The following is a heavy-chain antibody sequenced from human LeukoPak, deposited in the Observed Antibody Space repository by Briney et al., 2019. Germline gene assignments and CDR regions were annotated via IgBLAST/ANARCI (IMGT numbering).Heavy chain of an antibody. J-gene: IGHJ4*02. CDR3: ARDPAWGAIDY. V-gene: IGHV3-7*01. CDR1: GFSIRSCW. Sequence: GGSLRLSCAVSGFSIRSCWMSWVRQTPGKGLEWVADMNEDGSGTYYVDSVKGRFTVSRDNAKNSLYMQMSSLRAEDTAVYYCARDPAWGAIDYWGQGTLVTVSS. D-gene: IGHD7-27*01. CDR2: MNEDGSGT.